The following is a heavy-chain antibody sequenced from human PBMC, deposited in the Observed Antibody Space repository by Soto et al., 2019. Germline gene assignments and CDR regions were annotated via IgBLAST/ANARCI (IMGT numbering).Heavy chain of an antibody. J-gene: IGHJ5*02. CDR1: GFTFSSYA. D-gene: IGHD3-3*01. Sequence: GGSLRLSCAASGFTFSSYAMSWVRQAPGKGLEWVSAISGSGGSTYYADSVKGRFTISRDNSKNTLYLQMNSLRAEDTAVYYCAKDNHVLRFLEWLLYSAWGQGTLVTVSS. CDR3: AKDNHVLRFLEWLLYSA. CDR2: ISGSGGST. V-gene: IGHV3-23*01.